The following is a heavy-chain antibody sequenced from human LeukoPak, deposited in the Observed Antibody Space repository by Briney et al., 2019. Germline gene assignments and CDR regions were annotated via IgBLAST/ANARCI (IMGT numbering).Heavy chain of an antibody. J-gene: IGHJ5*02. CDR3: ARDSRPLWFGTNWFDP. V-gene: IGHV4-39*07. CDR2: IYYSGTT. CDR1: GGSINSSSYY. Sequence: SETLSLTCAVSGGSINSSSYYWGWIRQPPGKGLEWIGSIYYSGTTYYNPSLKSRVTISVDTSKNQFSLKLSSVTAADTAVYYCARDSRPLWFGTNWFDPWGQGTLVTVSS. D-gene: IGHD3-10*01.